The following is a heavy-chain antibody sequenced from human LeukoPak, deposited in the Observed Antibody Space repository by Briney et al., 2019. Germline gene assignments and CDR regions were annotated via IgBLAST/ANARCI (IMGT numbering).Heavy chain of an antibody. Sequence: PSETLSLTCAVYGGSFSGYYWSWIRRPPGKGLEWIGEINHSGSTNYSPSLKSRVTISVDTSKNQFSLKLSSVAAADTAVYYCARGRITGSGPYFDYWGQGTLVTVSS. CDR1: GGSFSGYY. V-gene: IGHV4-34*01. J-gene: IGHJ4*02. CDR2: INHSGST. CDR3: ARGRITGSGPYFDY. D-gene: IGHD1-20*01.